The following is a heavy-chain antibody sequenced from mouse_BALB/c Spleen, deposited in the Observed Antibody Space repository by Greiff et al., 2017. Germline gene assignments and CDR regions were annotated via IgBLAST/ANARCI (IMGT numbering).Heavy chain of an antibody. D-gene: IGHD1-1*01. CDR1: GFTFSDYY. J-gene: IGHJ4*01. CDR3: ARGGGGSSYGNYAMDY. CDR2: ISDGGSYT. V-gene: IGHV5-4*02. Sequence: DGHLVESGGGLVKPGGSLKLSCAASGFTFSDYYMYWVRQTPEKRLEWVATISDGGSYTYYPDSVKGRFTISRDNAKNNLYLQMSSLKSEDTAMYYCARGGGGSSYGNYAMDYWGQGTSVTVSS.